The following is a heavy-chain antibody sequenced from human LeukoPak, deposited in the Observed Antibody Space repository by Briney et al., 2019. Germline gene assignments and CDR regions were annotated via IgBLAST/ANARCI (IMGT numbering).Heavy chain of an antibody. CDR1: GGSISSGDYY. J-gene: IGHJ4*02. CDR2: IYYSGST. D-gene: IGHD3-16*02. V-gene: IGHV4-30-4*08. Sequence: SQTLSLTCTVSGGSISSGDYYWSWIRQPPGKGLEWIGYIYYSGSTYYNPSLKSRVTISVDTSKNQFSLKLSSVTAADTAVYYCARGHDLRLGELSLPWGFDYWGQGTLVTVSS. CDR3: ARGHDLRLGELSLPWGFDY.